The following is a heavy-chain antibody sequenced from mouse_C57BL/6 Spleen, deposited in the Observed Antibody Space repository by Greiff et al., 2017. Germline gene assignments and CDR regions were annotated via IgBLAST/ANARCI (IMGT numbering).Heavy chain of an antibody. Sequence: EVMLVESGGDLVKPGGSLKLSCAASGFTFSSYGMSWVRQTPDKRLEWVATLSSGGSYTYYPDSVKGRFTISRDNAKNTLYLQRSSLKSEDTAMYYCASGSSHWYVDVWGTGTTVTVAS. D-gene: IGHD1-1*01. J-gene: IGHJ1*03. CDR3: ASGSSHWYVDV. CDR2: LSSGGSYT. V-gene: IGHV5-6*01. CDR1: GFTFSSYG.